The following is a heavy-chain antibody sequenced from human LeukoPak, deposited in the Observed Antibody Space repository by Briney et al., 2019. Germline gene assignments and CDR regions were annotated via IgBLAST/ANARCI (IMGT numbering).Heavy chain of an antibody. CDR1: GGTFSSYA. Sequence: ASVKVSCKASGGTFSSYAISWVRQAPGQGLEWMGWMNPNSGNTGYAQKFQGRVTMTRNTSISTAYMELSSLRSEDTAVYYCARGPITMVDWGQGTLVTVSS. V-gene: IGHV1-8*02. D-gene: IGHD3-10*01. CDR3: ARGPITMVD. J-gene: IGHJ4*02. CDR2: MNPNSGNT.